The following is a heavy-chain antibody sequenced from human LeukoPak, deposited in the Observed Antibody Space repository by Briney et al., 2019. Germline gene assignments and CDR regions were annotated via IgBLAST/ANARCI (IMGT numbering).Heavy chain of an antibody. CDR2: ITTSGGST. Sequence: GGSLRLSCAASGCTFSTYGMSWVRQAPGKGLEWVSAITTSGGSTYYADSVKGRFTISRDNSKSTLYLQMNSLRADDTAVYYCAKRSDYGGNWNHFDYWGQGTLVTVTS. J-gene: IGHJ4*02. D-gene: IGHD4-23*01. CDR1: GCTFSTYG. CDR3: AKRSDYGGNWNHFDY. V-gene: IGHV3-23*01.